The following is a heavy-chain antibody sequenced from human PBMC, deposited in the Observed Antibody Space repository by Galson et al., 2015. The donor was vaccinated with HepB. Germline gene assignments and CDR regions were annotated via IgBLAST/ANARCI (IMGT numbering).Heavy chain of an antibody. D-gene: IGHD4-11*01. V-gene: IGHV5-51*03. CDR2: IYPGDSDT. CDR1: GYTFTTYW. Sequence: QSGAEVKKPGESLKISCKASGYTFTTYWIAWVRQMPGKGLEWMGFIYPGDSDTRYSPSFQGQVTISADKSISTAYLQWNSLKASDSAMYYCARRYYSNCPDGRCEHFQHWGQGTLVTVTS. CDR3: ARRYYSNCPDGRCEHFQH. J-gene: IGHJ1*01.